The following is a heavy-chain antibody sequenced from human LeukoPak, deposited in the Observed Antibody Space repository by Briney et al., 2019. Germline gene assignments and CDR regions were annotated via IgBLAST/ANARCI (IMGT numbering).Heavy chain of an antibody. CDR1: GFTFSSYG. D-gene: IGHD3-22*01. CDR3: AKDRSTYYYDSSGFHPDAFDI. V-gene: IGHV3-30*18. Sequence: GGSLRLSCAASGFTFSSYGMHWVRRAPGKGLEWVAIISYDGSNKYYADSVKGRFTISRDNPKNTLYLQMNSLRVEDTAVYYCAKDRSTYYYDSSGFHPDAFDIWGQGTMVTVSS. J-gene: IGHJ3*02. CDR2: ISYDGSNK.